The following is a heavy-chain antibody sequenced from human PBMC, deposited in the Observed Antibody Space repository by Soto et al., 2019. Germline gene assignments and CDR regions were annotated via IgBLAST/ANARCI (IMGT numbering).Heavy chain of an antibody. V-gene: IGHV3-21*01. Sequence: ESGGGLVKPGGSLRLSCAASGFTFSEYSMNWVRQAPGKGLEWVSSISSLSTNTYCGDSVKGRFTICRDNANSSLYLQMNSLRAEDTAVYYCARDKHLSTSYIFSDYWGQGNLLTVSS. CDR2: ISSLSTNT. D-gene: IGHD3-9*01. J-gene: IGHJ4*02. CDR3: ARDKHLSTSYIFSDY. CDR1: GFTFSEYS.